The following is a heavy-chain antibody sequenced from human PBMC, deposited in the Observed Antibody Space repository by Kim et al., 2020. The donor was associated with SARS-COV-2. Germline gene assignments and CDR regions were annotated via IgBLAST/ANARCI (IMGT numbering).Heavy chain of an antibody. J-gene: IGHJ4*02. CDR3: VKRPSLGSGYYYEY. CDR2: IGADGAT. Sequence: GGSLRLSCAASGFTFSNYAMHWVRQAPGKGLEWVSAIGADGATYYADSMRGRFTISRDNSKSTLYLHLWSVRADDTAVYYCVKRPSLGSGYYYEYWGQGILVTVSS. V-gene: IGHV3-23*01. CDR1: GFTFSNYA. D-gene: IGHD2-15*01.